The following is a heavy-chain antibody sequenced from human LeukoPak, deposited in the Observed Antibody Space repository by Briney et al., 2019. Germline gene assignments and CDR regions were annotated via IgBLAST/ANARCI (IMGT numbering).Heavy chain of an antibody. D-gene: IGHD2-2*02. V-gene: IGHV4-30-4*08. CDR3: ARDRPGAYCSSTSCYKADAFDI. CDR1: GGSISSGDYY. Sequence: PSETLSLTCTVSGGSISSGDYYLSWIRQPPGKGLEWIGYIYYIGSTYYNPSLKRRDTISVDTSKNKFSLKLSSVTAADTAVYYCARDRPGAYCSSTSCYKADAFDIWGQGTMVTVSS. J-gene: IGHJ3*02. CDR2: IYYIGST.